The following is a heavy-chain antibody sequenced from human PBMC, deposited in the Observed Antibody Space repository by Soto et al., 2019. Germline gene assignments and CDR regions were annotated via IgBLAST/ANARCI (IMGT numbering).Heavy chain of an antibody. CDR2: IYYSGST. CDR1: GGSISSYY. Sequence: SETLSLTCTVSGGSISSYYWSWIRQPPGKGLEWIGYIYYSGSTNYNPSLKSRVTISVDTSKNQFSLKLSSVTAADTAVYYCAASGDYIWGSYRHPGHFDDWGQGTLVTVSS. CDR3: AASGDYIWGSYRHPGHFDD. J-gene: IGHJ4*02. D-gene: IGHD3-16*02. V-gene: IGHV4-59*01.